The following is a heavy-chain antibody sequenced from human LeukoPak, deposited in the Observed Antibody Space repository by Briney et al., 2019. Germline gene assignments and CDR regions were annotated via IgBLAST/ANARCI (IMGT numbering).Heavy chain of an antibody. Sequence: SETLSLTCTVSGGSISSYYWSWIRQPPGKGLEWIAYLFYSGSTDYNPSLESRVTISVDTSKNQFSLKLRSVTAADTAVYYCARVPFYYGSGSYYIDDYFDYWGQGTLVTVSS. CDR1: GGSISSYY. CDR2: LFYSGST. CDR3: ARVPFYYGSGSYYIDDYFDY. V-gene: IGHV4-59*01. J-gene: IGHJ4*02. D-gene: IGHD3-10*01.